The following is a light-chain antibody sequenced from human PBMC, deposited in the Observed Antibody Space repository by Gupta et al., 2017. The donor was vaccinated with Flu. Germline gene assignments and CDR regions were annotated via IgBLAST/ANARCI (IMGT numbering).Light chain of an antibody. CDR3: QKGTVSLT. J-gene: IGKJ4*01. Sequence: VVLTQPPLSLPVTLGQPASISCRSSPSLVYDDGITYLNWFHQRPGQSPSRLICRVSNQDSGVPDRFSGSGSRTNITLKISRVEAEDVRIYYCQKGTVSLTFGRGTKVE. CDR2: RVS. CDR1: PSLVYDDGITY. V-gene: IGKV2-30*01.